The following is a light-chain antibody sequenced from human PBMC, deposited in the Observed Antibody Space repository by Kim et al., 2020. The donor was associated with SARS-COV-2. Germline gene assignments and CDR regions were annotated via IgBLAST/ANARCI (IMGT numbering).Light chain of an antibody. CDR3: QQYYTYPYT. CDR1: QGVRSY. CDR2: AAS. J-gene: IGKJ2*01. V-gene: IGKV1-8*01. Sequence: SASSGDSVTFTCRAGQGVRSYLAWYQQNPGKAPNLLIYAASTLQSGVTSRFSGSVSETDFTLTLSCLQSEDIATYYCQQYYTYPYTFGLGTKLE.